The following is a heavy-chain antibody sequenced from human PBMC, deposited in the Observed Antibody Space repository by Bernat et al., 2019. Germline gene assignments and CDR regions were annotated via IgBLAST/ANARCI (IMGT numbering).Heavy chain of an antibody. CDR3: ATTGIGMFDYFDI. D-gene: IGHD6-13*01. CDR2: IKQDGSEK. V-gene: IGHV3-7*03. Sequence: EVQLVESGGGLVQPGGSLRLSCAASGFTFSSYWMSWVRQAPGKGLEWVANIKQDGSEKYYVDSVKGRFTISRDNAKNTLYLQMNSLRAEDTAVYYCATTGIGMFDYFDIWGQGTMVTVSS. CDR1: GFTFSSYW. J-gene: IGHJ3*02.